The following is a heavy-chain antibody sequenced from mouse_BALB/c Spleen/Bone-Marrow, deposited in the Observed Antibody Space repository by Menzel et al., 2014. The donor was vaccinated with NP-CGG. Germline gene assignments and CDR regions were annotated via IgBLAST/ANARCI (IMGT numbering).Heavy chain of an antibody. D-gene: IGHD4-1*01. CDR3: ATGTRDY. J-gene: IGHJ2*01. CDR1: GFTFSSFG. CDR2: ISSGSSTI. Sequence: EVKLMESGGGLVQPGGSRKLSCAASGFTFSSFGMHWVRQAPEKGLEWVAYISSGSSTIYYADTVKGRFTISRDNPKNTLFLQMTSLRSEDTAMYYCATGTRDYWGQSTTLTVSS. V-gene: IGHV5-17*02.